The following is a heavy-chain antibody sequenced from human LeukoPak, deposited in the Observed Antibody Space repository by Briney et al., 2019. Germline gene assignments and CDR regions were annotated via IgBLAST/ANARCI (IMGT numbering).Heavy chain of an antibody. CDR3: ARGYGDYAFDYYYYMDV. CDR1: GYTFTRYD. V-gene: IGHV1-8*01. D-gene: IGHD4-17*01. J-gene: IGHJ6*03. Sequence: ASVKVSCKASGYTFTRYDINWVRQAPGQGLEWMGWMNPNSGNTAYAQKFQGRVTMTRNTSIGTAYMELSSLRSEDTAVYYCARGYGDYAFDYYYYMDVWGKGTTVTVSS. CDR2: MNPNSGNT.